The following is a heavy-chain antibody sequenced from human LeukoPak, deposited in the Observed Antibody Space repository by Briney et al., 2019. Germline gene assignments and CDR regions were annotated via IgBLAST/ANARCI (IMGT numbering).Heavy chain of an antibody. CDR3: ARGFGYCSGGSGHGITWLWT. CDR2: ISAYKGNK. J-gene: IGHJ5*02. D-gene: IGHD2-15*01. Sequence: ASVKLSCKASGYTLPRYCLSWVRQAPGQGLEWMGWISAYKGNKNYAQNPQGRITMTTDTSTSTAYMELRSLRSDDTAVYYWARGFGYCSGGSGHGITWLWTWGQGTLVTVSS. V-gene: IGHV1-18*01. CDR1: GYTLPRYC.